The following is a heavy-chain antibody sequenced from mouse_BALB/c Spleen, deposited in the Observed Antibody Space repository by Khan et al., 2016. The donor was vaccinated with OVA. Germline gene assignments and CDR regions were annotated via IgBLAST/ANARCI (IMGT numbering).Heavy chain of an antibody. CDR3: ARLAYYYNREGFAY. Sequence: EVELVESGGDLVKTGGSLKLSCAASGFTFSTYGMSWVRQTPDKRLEWVATISSGGHYTYYIDSVKGRFTISRDNAKSILYLQMTSLRSEDTAMYYCARLAYYYNREGFAYWGQGTLVTVSA. CDR2: ISSGGHYT. V-gene: IGHV5-6*01. J-gene: IGHJ3*01. D-gene: IGHD1-1*01. CDR1: GFTFSTYG.